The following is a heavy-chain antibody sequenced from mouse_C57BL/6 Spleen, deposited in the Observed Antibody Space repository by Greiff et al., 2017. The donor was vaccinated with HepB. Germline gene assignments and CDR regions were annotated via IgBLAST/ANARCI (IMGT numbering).Heavy chain of an antibody. CDR2: IHPNSGST. J-gene: IGHJ2*01. CDR3: AREDLGRFDY. Sequence: QVQLQQSGAELVKPGASVKLSCKASGYTFTSYWMHWVKQRPGQGLEWIGMIHPNSGSTNYNEKFKSKATLTVDKSSSTAYMQLSSLTSEDSAVYYCAREDLGRFDYWGQGTTLTVSS. V-gene: IGHV1-64*01. CDR1: GYTFTSYW.